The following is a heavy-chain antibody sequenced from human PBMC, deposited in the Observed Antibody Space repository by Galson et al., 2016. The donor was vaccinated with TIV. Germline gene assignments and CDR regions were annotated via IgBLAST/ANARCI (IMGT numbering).Heavy chain of an antibody. CDR2: LNTSGGT. J-gene: IGHJ4*02. CDR1: GGSIRSSF. V-gene: IGHV4-4*07. CDR3: ARDWWVTYTDRPVFDY. Sequence: LSLTCTVSGGSIRSSFWSWLRQPAGKGLEWIGRLNTSGGTKYNPSLNSRVTMSVDTSKNQFSFSLELRSVTAADTGVYFCARDWWVTYTDRPVFDYWGQGILVTVSS. D-gene: IGHD2-15*01.